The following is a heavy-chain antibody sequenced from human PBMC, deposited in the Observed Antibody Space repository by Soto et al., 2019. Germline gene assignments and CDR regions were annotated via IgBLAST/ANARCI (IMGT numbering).Heavy chain of an antibody. V-gene: IGHV3-73*01. Sequence: LSLTCAASGFTFSGSAMHWVRQASGKGLEWVGRIRSKANSYATAYAASVKGRFTISRDDSKNTAYLQMNSLKTEDTAVYYCCIVPYGLWGQGTLVTVSS. CDR2: IRSKANSYAT. CDR1: GFTFSGSA. D-gene: IGHD2-8*01. J-gene: IGHJ4*02. CDR3: CIVPYGL.